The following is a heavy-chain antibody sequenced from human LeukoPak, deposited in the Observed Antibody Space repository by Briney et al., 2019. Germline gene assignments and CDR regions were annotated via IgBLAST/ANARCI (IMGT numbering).Heavy chain of an antibody. CDR1: GGSISPYY. CDR3: ARGNYHDSSGYYSDAFDI. D-gene: IGHD3-22*01. V-gene: IGHV4-59*01. CDR2: IYYSGST. J-gene: IGHJ3*02. Sequence: SETLSLTCTVSGGSISPYYWSWIRQPPGKGLEWIAYIYYSGSTNYNPSLKSRVTISVDTSKNQFSLKLGSVTAADTAVYYCARGNYHDSSGYYSDAFDIWGQGTMVTVSS.